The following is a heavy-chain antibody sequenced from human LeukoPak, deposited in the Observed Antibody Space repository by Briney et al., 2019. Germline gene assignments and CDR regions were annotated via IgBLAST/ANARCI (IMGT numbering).Heavy chain of an antibody. V-gene: IGHV3-20*04. CDR3: ARDTQSGRGDAFDI. CDR2: INWNGGST. J-gene: IGHJ3*02. Sequence: GGSLRLSCAASGFTFDDYGMAWVRQAPGKGLEWVSGINWNGGSTGYADSVKGRFTISRDNAKNSLYLQMNSLRAEDTALYYCARDTQSGRGDAFDIWGQGTMVTVSS. CDR1: GFTFDDYG. D-gene: IGHD1-26*01.